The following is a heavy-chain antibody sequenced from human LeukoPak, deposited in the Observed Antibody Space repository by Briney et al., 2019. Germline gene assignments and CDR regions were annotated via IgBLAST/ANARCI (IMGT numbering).Heavy chain of an antibody. J-gene: IGHJ4*02. D-gene: IGHD6-13*01. Sequence: PSETLSLTCSVSGDSISSSSSYWGWIRQPPGKGLEWIGNIYYIGSTYYDPSLRSRVTISVDTSKNQFSLKLNSVTAADTAVYYCARLDDRAARIAVGRSSTWSSRRGFDYWGQGTLVTVSS. CDR1: GDSISSSSSY. CDR2: IYYIGST. CDR3: ARLDDRAARIAVGRSSTWSSRRGFDY. V-gene: IGHV4-39*01.